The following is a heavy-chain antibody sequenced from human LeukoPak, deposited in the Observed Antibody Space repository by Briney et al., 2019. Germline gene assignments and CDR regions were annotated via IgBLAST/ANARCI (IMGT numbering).Heavy chain of an antibody. CDR1: GYSISSGYY. CDR3: ARGFQDGLLWFLFDP. Sequence: PSETLSLTCTVSGYSISSGYYWGWIRQPPGKGLEWIGSIYHSGSTYYNPSLKSRVTISVDTSKNQFSLKLSSVTAADTAVYYCARGFQDGLLWFLFDPWGQGTLVTVSS. D-gene: IGHD3-10*01. CDR2: IYHSGST. J-gene: IGHJ5*02. V-gene: IGHV4-38-2*02.